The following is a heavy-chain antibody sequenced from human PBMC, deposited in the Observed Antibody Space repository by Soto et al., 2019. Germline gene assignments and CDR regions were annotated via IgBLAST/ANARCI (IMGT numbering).Heavy chain of an antibody. CDR1: GGTFSSYA. CDR3: ATAGHWISTSCYYYYYGMDV. J-gene: IGHJ6*02. V-gene: IGHV1-69*12. Sequence: QVQLVQSGAEVKKPGSSVKVSCKASGGTFSSYAISWVRQAPGQGLEWMGGIIPIFGTANYAQKFQGRVTITADESXXKXYXXLSSLRSEDTAVYYCATAGHWISTSCYYYYYGMDVWGQGTTVTVSS. CDR2: IIPIFGTA. D-gene: IGHD2-2*01.